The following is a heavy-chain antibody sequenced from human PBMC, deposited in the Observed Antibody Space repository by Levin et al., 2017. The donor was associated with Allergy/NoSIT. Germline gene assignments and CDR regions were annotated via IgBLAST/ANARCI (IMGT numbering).Heavy chain of an antibody. J-gene: IGHJ4*02. CDR3: ARDLGVHSSGWYADLDY. D-gene: IGHD6-19*01. V-gene: IGHV3-23*01. CDR1: GFSISEYA. CDR2: ITGGGFNT. Sequence: SCAVSGFSISEYAMAWVRQAPGKGLEWVSEITGGGFNTYYGDSVKGRFTVSKDDSKDTLYLDLSSLRVEDTAVYYCARDLGVHSSGWYADLDYWGQGTLVSVSS.